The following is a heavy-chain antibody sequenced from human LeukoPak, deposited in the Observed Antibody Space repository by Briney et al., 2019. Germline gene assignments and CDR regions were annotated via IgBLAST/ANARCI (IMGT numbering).Heavy chain of an antibody. CDR3: AAASEIVVVTADAFDI. D-gene: IGHD2-21*02. Sequence: ASVKVSCKASGFTFTSSAMQWVRQARGQGLEGIGWSVVGRGNTNYAQKFQERVTITRDMSTSTAYMELSSLRSEDTAVYYCAAASEIVVVTADAFDIWGQGTMVTVSS. CDR2: SVVGRGNT. J-gene: IGHJ3*02. V-gene: IGHV1-58*02. CDR1: GFTFTSSA.